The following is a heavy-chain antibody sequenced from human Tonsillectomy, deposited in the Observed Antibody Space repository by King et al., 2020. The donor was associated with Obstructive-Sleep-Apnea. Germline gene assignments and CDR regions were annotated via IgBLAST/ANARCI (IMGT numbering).Heavy chain of an antibody. Sequence: QLVQSGSELKKPGASLKVSCRASGYTFSSNGMRWVRQAPGQGLEWMGWINTKTGNPTYAQAFTGRIVFSLDTSVSTAYLQIRSLETEDTAVYFCARVQSGTNYFDYWGQGTLVTVSS. CDR3: ARVQSGTNYFDY. J-gene: IGHJ4*02. CDR2: INTKTGNP. CDR1: GYTFSSNG. V-gene: IGHV7-4-1*01. D-gene: IGHD1-26*01.